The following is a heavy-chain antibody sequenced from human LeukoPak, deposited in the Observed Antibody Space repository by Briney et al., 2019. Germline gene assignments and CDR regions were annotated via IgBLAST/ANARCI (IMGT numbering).Heavy chain of an antibody. V-gene: IGHV5-51*01. D-gene: IGHD1-26*01. Sequence: PGESLKISCKGSGYSFTNYWVGWVRQMPGKGLEWMGIIYPGDSETRYSPSFQGQVTISADKSTSTAYLQWSSLKASDTAMYYCARRWAREVFDYWGQGTLVTVSS. CDR2: IYPGDSET. CDR1: GYSFTNYW. CDR3: ARRWAREVFDY. J-gene: IGHJ4*02.